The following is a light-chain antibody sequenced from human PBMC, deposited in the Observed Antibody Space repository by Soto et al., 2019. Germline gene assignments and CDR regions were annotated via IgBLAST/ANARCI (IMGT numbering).Light chain of an antibody. CDR1: SSNIGAGHD. CDR3: QSYDNSLTGSNV. CDR2: GNS. Sequence: QSVLTQPPSVSGAPGQSVTISCTGSSSNIGAGHDVRWYQQFPGTAPKVLIYGNSNRPSGVPDRFSGSKSGTSASLAITGLQAEDEADYYCQSYDNSLTGSNVFGTGTKVTVL. J-gene: IGLJ1*01. V-gene: IGLV1-40*01.